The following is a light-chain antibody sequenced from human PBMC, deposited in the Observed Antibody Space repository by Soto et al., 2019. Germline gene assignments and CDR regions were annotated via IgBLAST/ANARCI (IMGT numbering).Light chain of an antibody. Sequence: QSALTQPPSVSGSPGQSVTISCTGTSSDVGSYNRVSWYQQPPGTAPKLIIYEVSNRPSGVPDRFSGSKSGNTASLTISGLQAEDEADYFCTSFTSSRTLVFGGGTKLTVL. CDR3: TSFTSSRTLV. CDR2: EVS. CDR1: SSDVGSYNR. V-gene: IGLV2-18*02. J-gene: IGLJ2*01.